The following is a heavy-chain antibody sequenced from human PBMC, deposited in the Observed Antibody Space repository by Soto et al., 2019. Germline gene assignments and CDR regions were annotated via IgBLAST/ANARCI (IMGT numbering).Heavy chain of an antibody. CDR1: GFTFSSYA. D-gene: IGHD3-22*01. Sequence: PGGALRLSCAASGFTFSSYALSWVRQAPGKGLEWVSAISGSGGSTYYADSVKGRFTISRDNSKNTLYLQMNSLRAEDTAVYYCTTDSYSTMIVVRFDYWGHGTLVTVSS. V-gene: IGHV3-23*01. CDR2: ISGSGGST. J-gene: IGHJ4*01. CDR3: TTDSYSTMIVVRFDY.